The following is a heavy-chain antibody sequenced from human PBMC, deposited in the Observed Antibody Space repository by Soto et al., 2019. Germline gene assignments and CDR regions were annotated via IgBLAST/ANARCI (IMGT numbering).Heavy chain of an antibody. Sequence: ASVKVSFKASGYTFTGYYMHWVRQAPGQGLEWMGWINPNSGGTNYAQKFQGRVTMTRDTSISTAYMELSRLRSDDTAVYYCARAGPNTYYDSSGYYSWGQGTLVTVSS. CDR1: GYTFTGYY. V-gene: IGHV1-2*02. D-gene: IGHD3-22*01. CDR3: ARAGPNTYYDSSGYYS. CDR2: INPNSGGT. J-gene: IGHJ4*02.